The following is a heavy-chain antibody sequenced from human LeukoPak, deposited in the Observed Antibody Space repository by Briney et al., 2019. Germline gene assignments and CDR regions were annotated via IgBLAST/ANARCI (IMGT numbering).Heavy chain of an antibody. Sequence: GASVKVSCKASGCTFTSYGISWVRQAPGQGLEWMGWISAYNGNTNYAQKLQGRVTMTTDTSTSTAYMELRSLRSDDTAVYYCARSTYYDYVWGSYSKYYFDYWGQGTLVTVSS. D-gene: IGHD3-16*01. V-gene: IGHV1-18*01. CDR2: ISAYNGNT. J-gene: IGHJ4*02. CDR1: GCTFTSYG. CDR3: ARSTYYDYVWGSYSKYYFDY.